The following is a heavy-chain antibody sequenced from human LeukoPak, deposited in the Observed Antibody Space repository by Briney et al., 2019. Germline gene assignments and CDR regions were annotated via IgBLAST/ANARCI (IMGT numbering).Heavy chain of an antibody. Sequence: GGSLRLSFASSGITFSSYEMNWVRQAPGKGLEWISYISSGGSAIYYADSVKGRFTISRDNAKNSLYLQMNSLRAEDTAVYHCARNDYSSSAYFYWGQGCLVTVSS. J-gene: IGHJ4*02. CDR2: ISSGGSAI. V-gene: IGHV3-48*03. CDR1: GITFSSYE. CDR3: ARNDYSSSAYFY. D-gene: IGHD6-6*01.